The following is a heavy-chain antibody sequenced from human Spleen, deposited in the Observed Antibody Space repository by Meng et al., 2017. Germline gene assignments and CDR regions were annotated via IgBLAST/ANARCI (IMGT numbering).Heavy chain of an antibody. CDR3: ARGVSSGWYVIYYYYGMDV. CDR1: GGSFSDYY. CDR2: IYYSGST. D-gene: IGHD6-19*01. J-gene: IGHJ6*02. Sequence: SETLSLTCVVSGGSFSDYYWSWIRQPPGKGLEWIGSIYYSGSTYYNPSLKSRVTISVDTSKNQFSLKLSSVTAADTAVYYCARGVSSGWYVIYYYYGMDVWGQGTTVTVSS. V-gene: IGHV4-34*01.